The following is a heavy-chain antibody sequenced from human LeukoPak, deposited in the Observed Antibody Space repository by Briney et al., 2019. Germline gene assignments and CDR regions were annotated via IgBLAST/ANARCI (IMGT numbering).Heavy chain of an antibody. J-gene: IGHJ6*02. Sequence: GASVKVSCKASGGTFSSYAISWVRQAPGQGPEWMGGIIPIFGTANYAQKFQGRVTITADESTSTAYMELSSLRSEDTAVYYCARGTGHYDILTGPSYYYYDMDVWGHGTTVTVSS. CDR2: IIPIFGTA. D-gene: IGHD3-9*01. V-gene: IGHV1-69*13. CDR3: ARGTGHYDILTGPSYYYYDMDV. CDR1: GGTFSSYA.